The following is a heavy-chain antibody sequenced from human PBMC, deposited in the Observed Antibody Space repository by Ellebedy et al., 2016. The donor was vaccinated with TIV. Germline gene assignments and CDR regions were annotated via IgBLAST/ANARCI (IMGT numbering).Heavy chain of an antibody. Sequence: MPSETLSLTCTVSGGSFTSSSYYWGWIRQPPGKGLEWIGSIYYTGSTYYNPSLKSRVTISVDTSKNQFSLNLSSVTAADTAVYYCASGINYYDSSGQFDYWGQGTLVTVSS. J-gene: IGHJ4*02. D-gene: IGHD3-22*01. CDR1: GGSFTSSSYY. CDR2: IYYTGST. CDR3: ASGINYYDSSGQFDY. V-gene: IGHV4-39*01.